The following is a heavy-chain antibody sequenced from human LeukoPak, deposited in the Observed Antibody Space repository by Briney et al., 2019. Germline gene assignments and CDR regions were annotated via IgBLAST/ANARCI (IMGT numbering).Heavy chain of an antibody. CDR3: ARRVWWLPSFDY. J-gene: IGHJ4*02. Sequence: SETLSLTCAVYGGSFSGYYWSWIRQPPGKGLEWIGEINHSGGTNYNPSLKSRVTISVDTSKNQFSLKLSSVTAADTAVYYCARRVWWLPSFDYWGQGTLVTVSS. V-gene: IGHV4-34*01. D-gene: IGHD5-12*01. CDR2: INHSGGT. CDR1: GGSFSGYY.